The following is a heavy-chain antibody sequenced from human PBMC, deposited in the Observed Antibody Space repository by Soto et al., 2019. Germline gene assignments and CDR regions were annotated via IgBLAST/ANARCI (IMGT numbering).Heavy chain of an antibody. Sequence: PSETXSLTCTVSGGSISSFYWTWIRQPPGKGLEWVGFVYYSGTTNYNPSLKSRVTISVDTSKNQFSLKLSSVTAADTAVYYCARQVATASSPIYSFDYWGQGILVTVSS. CDR2: VYYSGTT. V-gene: IGHV4-59*08. CDR3: ARQVATASSPIYSFDY. D-gene: IGHD2-21*02. CDR1: GGSISSFY. J-gene: IGHJ4*02.